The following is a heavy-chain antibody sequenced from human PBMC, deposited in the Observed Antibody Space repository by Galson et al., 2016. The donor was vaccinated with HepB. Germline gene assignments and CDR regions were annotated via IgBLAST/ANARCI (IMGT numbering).Heavy chain of an antibody. D-gene: IGHD1-26*01. CDR1: GYTFISYG. Sequence: SVKVSCKASGYTFISYGINWVRQAPGQGLECMGWISPYNGKTNYAQKVQGRVTMTTDTSTSTAYLELRSLKSDDTAVYYCARDVGTTGYYYGMDVWGQGTTVTVSS. V-gene: IGHV1-18*01. CDR2: ISPYNGKT. J-gene: IGHJ6*02. CDR3: ARDVGTTGYYYGMDV.